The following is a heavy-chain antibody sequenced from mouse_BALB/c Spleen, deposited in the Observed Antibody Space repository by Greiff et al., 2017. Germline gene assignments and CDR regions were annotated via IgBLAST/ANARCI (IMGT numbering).Heavy chain of an antibody. D-gene: IGHD3-3*01. CDR2: IWSGGST. Sequence: VKLMESGPGLVQPSQSLSITCTVSGFSLTSYGVHWVRQSPGKGLEWLGVIWSGGSTDYNAAFISRLSISKDNSKSQVFFKMNSLQANDTAIYYCARIGGTVFYYFDYWGQGTTLTVSS. CDR3: ARIGGTVFYYFDY. J-gene: IGHJ2*01. CDR1: GFSLTSYG. V-gene: IGHV2-2*02.